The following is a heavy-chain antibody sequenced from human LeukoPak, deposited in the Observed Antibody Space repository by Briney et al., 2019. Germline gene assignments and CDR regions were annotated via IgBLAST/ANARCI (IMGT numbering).Heavy chain of an antibody. Sequence: GGSLRLSCAASGFTFSSYAMSWVRQAPGKGLEWVSAISGSGGSTYYADSVKGRFTISRDNSKNTLYLQMNSLRAENTAVYYCAKDRGGDYGDLYFDYWGQGTLVTVSS. CDR2: ISGSGGST. CDR3: AKDRGGDYGDLYFDY. D-gene: IGHD4-17*01. CDR1: GFTFSSYA. V-gene: IGHV3-23*01. J-gene: IGHJ4*02.